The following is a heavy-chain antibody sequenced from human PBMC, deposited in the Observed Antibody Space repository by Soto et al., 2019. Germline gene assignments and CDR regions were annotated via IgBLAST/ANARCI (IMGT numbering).Heavy chain of an antibody. J-gene: IGHJ5*02. CDR2: IYESGST. Sequence: SETLSLTCTVSGGSVSRGNYYWSWIRQPPGKGLDWIGYIYESGSTNYNPSLKGRVTISVDTSKNQFSLKLTSVTAADTAVYYCARSAFGSGTYDQNWFDPWGQGTLVTVS. CDR1: GGSVSRGNYY. CDR3: ARSAFGSGTYDQNWFDP. D-gene: IGHD3-10*01. V-gene: IGHV4-61*01.